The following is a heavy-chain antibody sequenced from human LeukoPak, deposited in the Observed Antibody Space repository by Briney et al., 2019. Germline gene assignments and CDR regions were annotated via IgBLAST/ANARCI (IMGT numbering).Heavy chain of an antibody. CDR3: AKEYYDILTGYYNVLDY. J-gene: IGHJ4*02. D-gene: IGHD3-9*01. CDR2: ISGDGGST. Sequence: GGSLRLSCAASGFTFSIYVMSWVRQAPGKGLEWVSLISGDGGSTYYADSVKGRFTISRDNSKNSLYLQMNSLRTEDTALYYCAKEYYDILTGYYNVLDYWGQGTLVTVSS. CDR1: GFTFSIYV. V-gene: IGHV3-43*02.